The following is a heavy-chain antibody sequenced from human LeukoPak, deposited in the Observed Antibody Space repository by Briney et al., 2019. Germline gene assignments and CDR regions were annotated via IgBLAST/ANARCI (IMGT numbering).Heavy chain of an antibody. V-gene: IGHV4-34*01. CDR3: ARGKGVYYYYMDV. CDR2: INHSGST. J-gene: IGHJ6*03. D-gene: IGHD3-10*01. CDR1: GGSFSGYY. Sequence: KPSETLSLTCAVYGGSFSGYYWSWIRQPPGKGLEWIGEINHSGSTNYNPSLKSRVTISVDTSKNQFSLKLSSVTAADTAVYYCARGKGVYYYYMDVWGKGTTVTVSS.